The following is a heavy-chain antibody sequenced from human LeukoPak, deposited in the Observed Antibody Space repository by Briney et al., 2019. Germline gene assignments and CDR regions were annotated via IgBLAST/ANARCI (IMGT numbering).Heavy chain of an antibody. V-gene: IGHV5-51*01. CDR1: GYSFTSYW. D-gene: IGHD5-18*01. CDR2: IYPGDSDT. J-gene: IGHJ3*02. CDR3: ARHRDTAMVDFDI. Sequence: GEPLKISCKGSGYSFTSYWIGWVRQMPGKGLEWMGIIYPGDSDTRYSPSFQGQVTISADKSISTAYLQWSSLKASDTAMYYCARHRDTAMVDFDIWGQGTMVTVSS.